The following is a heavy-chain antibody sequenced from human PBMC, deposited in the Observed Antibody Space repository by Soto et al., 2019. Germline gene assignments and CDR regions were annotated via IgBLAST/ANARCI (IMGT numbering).Heavy chain of an antibody. Sequence: GGSLRLSCAASGFTFSDYYMSWIRQAPGKGLEWVSYISSSGSTIYYADSVKGRFTISRDNAKNSLYLQMNSLRAEDTAVYYCARGLYYYDSSGYYYYYYYGMDVWGQGTMVTVSS. CDR3: ARGLYYYDSSGYYYYYYYGMDV. V-gene: IGHV3-11*01. CDR1: GFTFSDYY. CDR2: ISSSGSTI. J-gene: IGHJ6*02. D-gene: IGHD3-22*01.